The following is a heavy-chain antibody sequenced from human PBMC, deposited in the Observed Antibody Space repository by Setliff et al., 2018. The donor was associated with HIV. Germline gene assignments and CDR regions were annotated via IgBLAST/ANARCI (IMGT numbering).Heavy chain of an antibody. V-gene: IGHV3-49*04. Sequence: PGESLKISCTASGFTFGDYGMSWVRQAPGKGLEWVGFIRSKAYGGTTEYAASVKGRFTISRDDSKSIAYPQMNSLKTEDTAVYYCTRVREVPAAIPDYYYYMDVWGKGTTVTVSS. D-gene: IGHD2-2*02. J-gene: IGHJ6*03. CDR1: GFTFGDYG. CDR2: IRSKAYGGTT. CDR3: TRVREVPAAIPDYYYYMDV.